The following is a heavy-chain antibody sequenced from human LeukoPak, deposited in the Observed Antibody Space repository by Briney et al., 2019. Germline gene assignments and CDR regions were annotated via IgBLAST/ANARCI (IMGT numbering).Heavy chain of an antibody. CDR3: AELGITMTGGV. J-gene: IGHJ6*04. CDR2: INSDGSST. D-gene: IGHD3-10*02. V-gene: IGHV3-74*01. Sequence: PGGSLRLSCAASGFTFSSYWMHWVRQAPGEGLVWVSRINSDGSSTSYADSVKGRFTISRDNAKNTLYLQMNSLRAEDTAVYYCAELGITMTGGVWGKGTTVTISS. CDR1: GFTFSSYW.